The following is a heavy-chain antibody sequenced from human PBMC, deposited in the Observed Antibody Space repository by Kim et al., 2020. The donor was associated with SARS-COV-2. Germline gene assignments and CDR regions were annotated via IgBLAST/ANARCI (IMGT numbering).Heavy chain of an antibody. CDR1: GGSFSGYY. CDR2: INHSGST. D-gene: IGHD5-12*01. CDR3: ASTNQYSGYDLFDY. J-gene: IGHJ4*02. V-gene: IGHV4-34*01. Sequence: SETLSLTCAVYGGSFSGYYWSWIRQPPGKGLEWIGEINHSGSTNYNPSLKSRVTISVDTSKNQFSLKLSSVTAADTAVYYCASTNQYSGYDLFDYWGQGTLVTVSS.